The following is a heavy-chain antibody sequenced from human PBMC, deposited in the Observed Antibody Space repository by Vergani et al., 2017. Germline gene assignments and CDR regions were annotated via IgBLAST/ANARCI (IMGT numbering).Heavy chain of an antibody. CDR2: IKNTGDST. V-gene: IGHV3-23*01. J-gene: IGHJ4*02. CDR1: GFTFSSHA. Sequence: EVQLLQSEGAVVQPGGSLRLSCVASGFTFSSHAMSWVRQGHGQGLEWVSSIKNTGDSTHYADSVRGRFTISRDISKNTLYLEMNSLSAEDTALYHCVKDHPVFDEWGRGTLVSVS. CDR3: VKDHPVFDE.